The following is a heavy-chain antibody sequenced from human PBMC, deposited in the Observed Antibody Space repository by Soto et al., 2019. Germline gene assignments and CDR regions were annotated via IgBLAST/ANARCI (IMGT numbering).Heavy chain of an antibody. CDR1: GFTFRFYA. Sequence: QVQLVESGGGVGQPGRSLRLSCAASGFTFRFYAMHWVRQAPGKGLEWVAITSYDGSNEYYADSVKGRFTISRDNSKNTLYLQMNSLRAEDTAVYYCARGKWDWKYVFDYWGQGTLVTVSS. V-gene: IGHV3-30*04. CDR2: TSYDGSNE. D-gene: IGHD1-7*01. CDR3: ARGKWDWKYVFDY. J-gene: IGHJ4*02.